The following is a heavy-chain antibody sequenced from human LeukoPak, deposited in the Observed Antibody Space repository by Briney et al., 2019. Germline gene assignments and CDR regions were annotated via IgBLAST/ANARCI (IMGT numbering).Heavy chain of an antibody. V-gene: IGHV5-51*01. CDR3: ARLEYCSGGSCYSFGWFDP. Sequence: PGESLKISCKGSGYSFTSYWIGWVRQMPGKGLEWMGIVYPGDSDTRYSPSFQGQVTISADKSISTAYLQWSSLKASDTAMYYCARLEYCSGGSCYSFGWFDPWGQGTLVTVSS. D-gene: IGHD2-15*01. CDR2: VYPGDSDT. J-gene: IGHJ5*02. CDR1: GYSFTSYW.